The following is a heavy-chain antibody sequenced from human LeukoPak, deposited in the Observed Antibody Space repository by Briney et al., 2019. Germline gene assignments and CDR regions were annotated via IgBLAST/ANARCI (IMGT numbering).Heavy chain of an antibody. J-gene: IGHJ4*02. CDR3: ALGGSYYFDD. D-gene: IGHD1-26*01. CDR1: GGSFGSCA. V-gene: IGHV1-69*05. CDR2: IIPIFGTA. Sequence: SVKVSCKASGGSFGSCAISWVRQAPGQGLEWMGGIIPIFGTANYAQKFQGRVTITTDESTSTAYMELSSLRSEDTAVYYCALGGSYYFDDWGQGTLVTVSS.